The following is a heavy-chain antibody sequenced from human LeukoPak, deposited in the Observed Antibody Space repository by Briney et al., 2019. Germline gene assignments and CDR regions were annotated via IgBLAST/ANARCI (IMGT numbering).Heavy chain of an antibody. V-gene: IGHV4-34*01. CDR1: GGSFSGYY. Sequence: SETLSLTCAVSGGSFSGYYWSWIRQPPGKGLEWIGEINHSGSTNYNPSLKSRVTISVDTSKNQFSPKLSSVTAADTAVYYCARVLIQFYYYYGMDVWGQGTTVTVSS. J-gene: IGHJ6*02. CDR3: ARVLIQFYYYYGMDV. D-gene: IGHD2-15*01. CDR2: INHSGST.